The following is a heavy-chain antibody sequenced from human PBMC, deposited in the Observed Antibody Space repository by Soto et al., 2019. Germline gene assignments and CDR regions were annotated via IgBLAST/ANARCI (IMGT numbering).Heavy chain of an antibody. Sequence: QVQLQQWGAGLLKPSETLSLTCAVYGGSFSGYYWSWIRQPPGKGLEWIGEINHSGSTNYNPSLKSRVTRSVDTSKNQFSLKLSSVTAADTAVYYGASLGLIAAAVDYWGQGTLVTVSS. D-gene: IGHD6-13*01. CDR1: GGSFSGYY. J-gene: IGHJ4*02. V-gene: IGHV4-34*01. CDR2: INHSGST. CDR3: ASLGLIAAAVDY.